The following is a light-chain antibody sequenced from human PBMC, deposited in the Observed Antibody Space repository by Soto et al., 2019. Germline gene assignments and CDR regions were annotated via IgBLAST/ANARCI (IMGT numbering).Light chain of an antibody. V-gene: IGLV1-51*02. Sequence: QSVLTQPPSVSAAPGQKVTISCSGSSSNIGNNYVSWYQHLPGTAPKLLIYENNKRPSGIPDRFSGSKSGTSATLGITGLQTGDEADYYCGTWDSSLSARVFGGGTKVTVL. CDR3: GTWDSSLSARV. J-gene: IGLJ3*02. CDR2: ENN. CDR1: SSNIGNNY.